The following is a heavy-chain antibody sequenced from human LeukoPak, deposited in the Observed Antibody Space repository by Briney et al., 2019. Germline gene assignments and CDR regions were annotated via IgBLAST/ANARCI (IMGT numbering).Heavy chain of an antibody. V-gene: IGHV1-69*04. Sequence: ASVKVSCKASGGTFSSYAISWVRQAPGQGLEWMGRIIPILGIANYAQKFQGRVTITADKSTSTAYMELSSLRSEDTAVYYCARVEDYCSSTSCYTSWFDPWGQGTLVTVSS. D-gene: IGHD2-2*02. CDR1: GGTFSSYA. J-gene: IGHJ5*02. CDR2: IIPILGIA. CDR3: ARVEDYCSSTSCYTSWFDP.